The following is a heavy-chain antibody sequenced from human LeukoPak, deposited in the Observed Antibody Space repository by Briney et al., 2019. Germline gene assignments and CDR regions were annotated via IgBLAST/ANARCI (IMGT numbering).Heavy chain of an antibody. V-gene: IGHV1-8*01. CDR2: MNPSTGNT. Sequence: ASVKVSCKASGYTFASYINWVRQPTGQGLEWLGWMNPSTGNTGFAQRFQGRVTMTKDTSISTAYMELSSLRSEDTAVYYCARDLSGYSDYYFDYWGQGTLVTVSS. CDR3: ARDLSGYSDYYFDY. J-gene: IGHJ4*02. D-gene: IGHD3-3*01. CDR1: GYTFASY.